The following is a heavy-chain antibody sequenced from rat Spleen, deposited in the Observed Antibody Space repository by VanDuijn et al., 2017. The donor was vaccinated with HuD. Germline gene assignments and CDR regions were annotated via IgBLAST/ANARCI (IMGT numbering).Heavy chain of an antibody. CDR3: TRGGEPRS. J-gene: IGHJ2*01. Sequence: EVQLVESGGGLVQPGSSLKLSCVASGFIFRSYNMHWVRQAPKKGLEWIGVISYDSSDKYYADSVKGRFTISRDNSKNTMYLQMNSLTSEDTATYYCTRGGEPRSWGQGVMVTVSS. CDR2: ISYDSSDK. V-gene: IGHV5-50*01. CDR1: GFIFRSYN.